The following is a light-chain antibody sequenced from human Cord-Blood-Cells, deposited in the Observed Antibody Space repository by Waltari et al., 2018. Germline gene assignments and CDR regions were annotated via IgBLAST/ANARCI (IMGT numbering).Light chain of an antibody. V-gene: IGKV3-20*01. CDR3: QQYGSSRFT. CDR1: QSVSSSY. Sequence: EIVLTQSTGTLSLSPGERATLSCRASQSVSSSYLAWYQQKPGQAPRLLISGASSRATGIPDRFSGSESGTDFTLTISRLEPEDFAVYYCQQYGSSRFTFGPGTKVDIK. CDR2: GAS. J-gene: IGKJ3*01.